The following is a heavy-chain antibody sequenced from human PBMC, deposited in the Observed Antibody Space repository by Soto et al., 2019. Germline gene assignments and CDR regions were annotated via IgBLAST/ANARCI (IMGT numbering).Heavy chain of an antibody. V-gene: IGHV3-23*01. CDR1: GFTFSSYA. J-gene: IGHJ3*02. CDR2: ISGSGGST. CDR3: AKDLWATYDYIWGSYRDTEAFDI. D-gene: IGHD3-16*02. Sequence: EVQLLESGGGLVQPGGSLRLSCAASGFTFSSYAMSWVRQAPGKGLEWVSAISGSGGSTYYADSVKGRFTISRENSKNTLHLQMNSRRAEDRAVYYYAKDLWATYDYIWGSYRDTEAFDIWGQGTMVTVSS.